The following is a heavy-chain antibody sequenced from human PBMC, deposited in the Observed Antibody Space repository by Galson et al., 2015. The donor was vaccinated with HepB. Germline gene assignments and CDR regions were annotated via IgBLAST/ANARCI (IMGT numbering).Heavy chain of an antibody. CDR1: GYTFSRNH. CDR3: AKDAAAFAKDAAAFDL. V-gene: IGHV7-4-1*02. D-gene: IGHD2-15*01. J-gene: IGHJ2*01. CDR2: INTNTGNP. Sequence: SVKVSCKASGYTFSRNHINWVRQAPGQGLVWMGWINTNTGNPTYGQGFTGRFVFSLDTSVSTAYLQINSLEPDDTAVYYCAKDAAAFAKDAAAFDLWGRGTLLTVSS.